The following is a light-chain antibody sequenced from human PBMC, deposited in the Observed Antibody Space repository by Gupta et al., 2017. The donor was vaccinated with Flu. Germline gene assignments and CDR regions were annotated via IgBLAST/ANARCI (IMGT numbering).Light chain of an antibody. J-gene: IGLJ2*01. CDR3: NARESSDNHQAV. CDR2: AKN. V-gene: IGLV3-19*01. CDR1: SIRSCY. Sequence: SSELTQDPAVSVSLGPTVRITCQGDSIRSCYASWYQQKPGQAAGLVIYAKNNRPSGSPDRFSGSSSGNTAALTITGAQAEDEDDNYCNARESSDNHQAVFGGGTKLTVL.